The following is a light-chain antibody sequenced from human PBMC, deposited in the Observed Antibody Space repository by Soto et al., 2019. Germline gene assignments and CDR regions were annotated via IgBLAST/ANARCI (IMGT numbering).Light chain of an antibody. V-gene: IGLV2-23*01. CDR3: CSYAGSSYV. J-gene: IGLJ1*01. Sequence: QSALTQPASRSGSPGQSITISCTGTSSDVGSYNLVSWYQQHPGKAPKLMIYEGSKRPSGVSNRFSGSKSGNTASLTISGLQAEDEADYYCCSYAGSSYVFGTGTKVTVL. CDR2: EGS. CDR1: SSDVGSYNL.